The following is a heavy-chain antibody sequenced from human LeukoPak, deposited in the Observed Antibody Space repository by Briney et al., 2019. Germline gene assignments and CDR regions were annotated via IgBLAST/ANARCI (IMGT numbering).Heavy chain of an antibody. CDR1: GGSISSGNW. CDR3: ARQKILGYCSSTSCLNWFDP. D-gene: IGHD2-2*01. CDR2: IYHSGST. V-gene: IGHV4-4*02. J-gene: IGHJ5*02. Sequence: SETLSLTCAVSGGSISSGNWWSWVRQPPGKGLEWIGEIYHSGSTNYNPSLKSRVTISVDKSKNQFSLKLSSVTAADTAVYYCARQKILGYCSSTSCLNWFDPWGQGTLVTVSS.